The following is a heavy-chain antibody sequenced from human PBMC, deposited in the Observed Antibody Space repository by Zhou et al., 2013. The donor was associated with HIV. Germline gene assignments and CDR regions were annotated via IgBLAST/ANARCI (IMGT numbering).Heavy chain of an antibody. CDR3: AREGRIFGVVTGRGGFDP. V-gene: IGHV1-69*11. Sequence: QVQLEQSGAEVKKPGSSVRVSCKASGGTFTSHGFNWVRQAPGQGLQWMGKIIPFVGTVIYAEKFKGRVTITADEFTTTAYMDLGSLTSDDTAVYYCAREGRIFGVVTGRGGFDPVGPGEPWSPSPQ. D-gene: IGHD3-3*01. CDR1: GGTFTSHG. CDR2: IIPFVGTV. J-gene: IGHJ5*02.